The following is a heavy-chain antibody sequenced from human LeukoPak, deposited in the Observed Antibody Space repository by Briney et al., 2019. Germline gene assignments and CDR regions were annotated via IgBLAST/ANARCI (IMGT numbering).Heavy chain of an antibody. CDR2: ISYDGSNK. V-gene: IGHV3-30*18. J-gene: IGHJ5*02. CDR1: GFTFSSYG. Sequence: GGSLGLSCAASGFTFSSYGMHWVRQAPGKGLEWVAVISYDGSNKYYADSVKGRFTISRDNSKNTLYLQMNSLRAEDTAVYYCAKSDYGDTGGGDWFDPWGQGTLVTVSS. D-gene: IGHD4-17*01. CDR3: AKSDYGDTGGGDWFDP.